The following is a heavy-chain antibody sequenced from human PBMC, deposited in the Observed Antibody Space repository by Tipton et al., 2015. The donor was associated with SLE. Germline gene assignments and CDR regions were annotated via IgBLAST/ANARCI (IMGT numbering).Heavy chain of an antibody. D-gene: IGHD1-1*01. CDR3: ARAMDDGAFDI. CDR2: IYTSGST. Sequence: GLVKPSETLSLTCTVSGGSISSYYWSWIRQPPGKGLEWIGYIYTSGSTNYNPSIKSRVTISVDTSKNQFSLKLSSVTAADTAVYYCARAMDDGAFDIWGQGTMVTVSS. V-gene: IGHV4-4*09. CDR1: GGSISSYY. J-gene: IGHJ3*02.